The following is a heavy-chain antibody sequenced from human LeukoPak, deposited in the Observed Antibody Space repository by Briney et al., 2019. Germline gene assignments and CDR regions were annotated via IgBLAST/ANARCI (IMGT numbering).Heavy chain of an antibody. J-gene: IGHJ4*02. CDR1: GGSISSGASD. D-gene: IGHD3-10*01. CDR3: ARGGLLWFGELLSKGGYYFDY. CDR2: INHSGST. V-gene: IGHV4-31*03. Sequence: SETLSLTCTVSGGSISSGASDWGWIRQHPKRGLEWVGYINHSGSTYYNPSLGSRVTMSVDTSKNQFSLKLSSVTAADSAVYYCARGGLLWFGELLSKGGYYFDYWGQGTLVTVSS.